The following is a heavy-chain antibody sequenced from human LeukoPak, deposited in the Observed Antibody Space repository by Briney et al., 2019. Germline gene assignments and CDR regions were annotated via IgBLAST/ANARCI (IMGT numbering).Heavy chain of an antibody. CDR3: ARKGIWNYAFVH. CDR1: GLTFANDY. J-gene: IGHJ5*02. D-gene: IGHD1-7*01. V-gene: IGHV1-2*02. Sequence: ASVKVSCRASGLTFANDYIQWVRQAPVHVLEWMGWINPNKGNTKFAKKFQGRVTLTMDTSIPTLYMEVSSLRLDDTPIYYCARKGIWNYAFVHWGQGTLVSVSS. CDR2: INPNKGNT.